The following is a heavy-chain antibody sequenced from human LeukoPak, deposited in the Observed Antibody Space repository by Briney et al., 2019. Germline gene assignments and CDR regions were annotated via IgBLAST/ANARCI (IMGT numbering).Heavy chain of an antibody. V-gene: IGHV4-59*08. CDR2: IYYSGSS. J-gene: IGHJ4*02. CDR3: ARVKQWLVHVDY. D-gene: IGHD6-19*01. CDR1: GGSISGYH. Sequence: PSETLSLTCNVSGGSISGYHWSWIRQPPGKGLEWLGYIYYSGSSNYNPSLKSRVTMSADTSKNQFSLKLSSVTAADTAVYYCARVKQWLVHVDYWGQGTLVTVSS.